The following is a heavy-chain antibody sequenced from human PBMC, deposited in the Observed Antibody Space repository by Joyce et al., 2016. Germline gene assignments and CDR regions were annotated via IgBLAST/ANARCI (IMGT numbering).Heavy chain of an antibody. CDR3: VKDLLYSSSSWGGFDY. J-gene: IGHJ4*02. CDR1: GFTFSSYA. V-gene: IGHV3-64D*06. D-gene: IGHD6-6*01. CDR2: INSNGGST. Sequence: EVQLVESGGGLVQPGGSLRLSCSASGFTFSSYAMTWVRQAPGKGLEDVSGINSNGGSTYYADSVKGRFTISRDNSKNTLYLQMSSLRAEDTAVYYCVKDLLYSSSSWGGFDYWGQGTLVTVSS.